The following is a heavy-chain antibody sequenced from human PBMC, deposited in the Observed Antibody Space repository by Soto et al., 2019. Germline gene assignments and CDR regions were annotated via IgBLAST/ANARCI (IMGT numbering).Heavy chain of an antibody. CDR1: GFTFSSYA. CDR2: IGDSGSNT. Sequence: EVQLLESGGSLVQPGGSLRLSCAASGFTFSSYAMSWVRQGPGKGLEWVSAIGDSGSNTYYADSVKGRFTISRDNSKNTLYLQVNSLRDEDTAIYYCARSSSSSGPWGQGTLVSVSS. J-gene: IGHJ4*02. CDR3: ARSSSSSGP. D-gene: IGHD6-6*01. V-gene: IGHV3-23*01.